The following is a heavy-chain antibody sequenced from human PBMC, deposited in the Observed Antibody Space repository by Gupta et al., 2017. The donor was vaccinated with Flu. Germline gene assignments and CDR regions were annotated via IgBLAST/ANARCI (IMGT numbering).Heavy chain of an antibody. Sequence: EEQLVESGGGLVQTGGSLRLSCAASGFRFRSYWMDWVRQAPGKGLEWVANIAADDSVKNYADSVKGRFTISRDDAKDSVYLQMNSLRAEDTAVYYCARNRGWQQFDYWGQGALVTVSS. CDR1: GFRFRSYW. J-gene: IGHJ4*02. V-gene: IGHV3-7*01. CDR3: ARNRGWQQFDY. CDR2: IAADDSVK. D-gene: IGHD5-24*01.